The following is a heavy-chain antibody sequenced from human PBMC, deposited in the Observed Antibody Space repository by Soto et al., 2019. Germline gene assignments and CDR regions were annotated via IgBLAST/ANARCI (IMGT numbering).Heavy chain of an antibody. J-gene: IGHJ5*02. CDR3: ARDSSGYNWFDP. Sequence: PSETLSLTCAVSGGPISSSNWWSWVRQPPGKGLEWIGEIYHSGSTNYNPSLKSRVTISVDKSKNQFSLKLSSVTAADTAVYYCARDSSGYNWFDPWGQGTLVTVSS. D-gene: IGHD6-19*01. CDR2: IYHSGST. CDR1: GGPISSSNW. V-gene: IGHV4-4*02.